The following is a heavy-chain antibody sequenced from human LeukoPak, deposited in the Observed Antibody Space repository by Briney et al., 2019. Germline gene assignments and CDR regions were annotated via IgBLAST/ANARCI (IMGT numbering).Heavy chain of an antibody. CDR3: ASHLPWTSFDY. D-gene: IGHD2-2*01. CDR1: GFTFSTRW. CDR2: IRGDGGEK. V-gene: IGHV3-7*01. Sequence: GGSLRLSCAASGFTFSTRWMRWLRQTPGKGLEWVTNIRGDGGEKHYLDSVRGRLTISRDNDKNSLYLQMNSMRAEYTGVYVCASHLPWTSFDYWGLGTRVTVSS. J-gene: IGHJ4*02.